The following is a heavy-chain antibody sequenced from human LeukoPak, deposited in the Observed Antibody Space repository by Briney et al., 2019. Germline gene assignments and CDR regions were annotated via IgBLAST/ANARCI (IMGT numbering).Heavy chain of an antibody. CDR1: GFTFDDYA. D-gene: IGHD6-19*01. CDR3: AKGSLLQYYYMDV. V-gene: IGHV3-43D*03. CDR2: ISWDGGST. J-gene: IGHJ6*03. Sequence: GGSLRLSCAASGFTFDDYAMHWVRQAPGKGLEWVSLISWDGGSTYYADSVKGRFTISRDNSKNSLYLQMNSLRAEDTALYYCAKGSLLQYYYMDVWGKGTAVTVSS.